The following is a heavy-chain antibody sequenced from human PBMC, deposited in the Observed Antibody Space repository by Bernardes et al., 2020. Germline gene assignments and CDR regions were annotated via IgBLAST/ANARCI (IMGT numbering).Heavy chain of an antibody. CDR3: ARERRLLFSERLRYFDL. V-gene: IGHV4-59*01. CDR2: VFYTGTP. J-gene: IGHJ2*01. D-gene: IGHD3-10*02. Sequence: SETLSLTCTVSGGSISTYYWNWIRQPPGKDLEWIGCVFYTGTPNYNPSLKSRVTISVDTSKNQFSLKLSSLTAADTAVYYCARERRLLFSERLRYFDLWGRGTLVTVSS. CDR1: GGSISTYY.